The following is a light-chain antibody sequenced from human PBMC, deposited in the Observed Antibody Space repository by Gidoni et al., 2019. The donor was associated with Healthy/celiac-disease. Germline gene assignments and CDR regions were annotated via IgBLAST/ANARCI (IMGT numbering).Light chain of an antibody. CDR1: QDISNY. J-gene: IGKJ3*01. Sequence: DIQMTQSPSSRSASVGDRVTITCQASQDISNYLNWYQQKQGKAPKLLIYDASNLETGAPSRFSGSGSGTDFTFTISSLQPEDIATYYCQQYDNLPGTFXPXTKVDIK. CDR3: QQYDNLPGT. CDR2: DAS. V-gene: IGKV1-33*01.